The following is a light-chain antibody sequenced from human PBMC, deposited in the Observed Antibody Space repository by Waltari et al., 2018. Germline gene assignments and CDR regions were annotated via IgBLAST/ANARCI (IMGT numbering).Light chain of an antibody. V-gene: IGKV1-5*03. J-gene: IGKJ1*01. Sequence: DIQITQSHSTLSASVGDRVTITCRASQSISNWLDWYQQKPGKVPKLLIYKASNLESGVPSRFSGSRSGTEFTLTISSLQPDDFATYYCQQYDNYWTFGQGTNVEIK. CDR2: KAS. CDR1: QSISNW. CDR3: QQYDNYWT.